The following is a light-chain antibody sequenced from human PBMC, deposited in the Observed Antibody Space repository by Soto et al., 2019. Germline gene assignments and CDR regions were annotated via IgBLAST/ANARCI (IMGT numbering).Light chain of an antibody. CDR1: QSVSTY. CDR2: DTT. V-gene: IGKV3-11*01. J-gene: IGKJ5*01. Sequence: VLTQSPGTLSLSPGDRATLSCRASQSVSTYLAWYRQVPGQPPRLLIYDTTNRAAVIPPRFSGSRSGTDCTLTISSVKPEDFALYYCHQRNTVGQGTRLYIK. CDR3: HQRNT.